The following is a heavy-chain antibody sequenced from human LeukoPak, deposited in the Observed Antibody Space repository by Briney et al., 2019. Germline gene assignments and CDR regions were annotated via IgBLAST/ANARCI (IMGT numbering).Heavy chain of an antibody. CDR2: IWYDGSNK. CDR3: ARAGHVITMIVVLDAFDI. CDR1: GFTFSSYG. J-gene: IGHJ3*02. V-gene: IGHV3-33*01. D-gene: IGHD3-22*01. Sequence: GGSLSLSCAASGFTFSSYGIHWVRQAPGKGLEWVAVIWYDGSNKYYADSVKGRFTISRDNAKSSLYLQMNTLRAEDTAVYYCARAGHVITMIVVLDAFDIWGQRSMLTVSS.